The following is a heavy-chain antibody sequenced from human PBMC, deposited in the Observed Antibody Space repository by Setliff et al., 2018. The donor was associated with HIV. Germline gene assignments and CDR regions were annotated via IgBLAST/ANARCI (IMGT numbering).Heavy chain of an antibody. V-gene: IGHV3-11*04. CDR1: GFTFSDYY. Sequence: GGSLRLSCAASGFTFSDYYMTWIRQAPGKGLECISYISSRGSTIYYADSVKGRFTISRDNAKKSLYLQMNSLRVEDTAVYYCAGGGSSSAYWGQGTPVTVSS. D-gene: IGHD6-13*01. J-gene: IGHJ4*02. CDR2: ISSRGSTI. CDR3: AGGGSSSAY.